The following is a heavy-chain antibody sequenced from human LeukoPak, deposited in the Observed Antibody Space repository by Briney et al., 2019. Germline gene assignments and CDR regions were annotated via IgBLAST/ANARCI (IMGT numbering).Heavy chain of an antibody. J-gene: IGHJ4*02. CDR3: AKDVVPDSGWDLDY. Sequence: GGSLRLSCVTSGFTFSTYSMTWVRQAPGKGLEWVSSIYGNGERTFYADSVKGRFTIFRDNSKNTLYLEMLGLRPEDTAVYYCAKDVVPDSGWDLDYWGQGTLVTVSS. D-gene: IGHD6-19*01. V-gene: IGHV3-23*01. CDR1: GFTFSTYS. CDR2: IYGNGERT.